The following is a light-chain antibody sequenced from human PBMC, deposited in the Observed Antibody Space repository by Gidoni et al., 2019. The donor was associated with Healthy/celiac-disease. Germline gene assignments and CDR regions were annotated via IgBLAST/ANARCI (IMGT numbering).Light chain of an antibody. Sequence: EIQMTPSPSSLSASVGDRVTITCRASQNISSYLNWYQQKPGKAPKLLIYAASSLQSGVPSRFSGSGSGTDFTLTISSLQPEDFATYYCQQSYSTPTFGQGTKLE. V-gene: IGKV1-39*01. CDR2: AAS. CDR1: QNISSY. J-gene: IGKJ2*01. CDR3: QQSYSTPT.